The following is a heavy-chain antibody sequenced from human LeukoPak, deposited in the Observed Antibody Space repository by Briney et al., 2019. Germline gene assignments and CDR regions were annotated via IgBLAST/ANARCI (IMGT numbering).Heavy chain of an antibody. V-gene: IGHV1-69*06. Sequence: GASVRVSCKASGGTFISYAISWVRQAPGQGREWMGGIIPIFGTANYAQKFQGRVTITADKSTSTAYMELSSLRSEDTAVYYCARGYIVGATAYLRWFDPWGQGTLVTVSS. D-gene: IGHD1-26*01. CDR3: ARGYIVGATAYLRWFDP. J-gene: IGHJ5*02. CDR1: GGTFISYA. CDR2: IIPIFGTA.